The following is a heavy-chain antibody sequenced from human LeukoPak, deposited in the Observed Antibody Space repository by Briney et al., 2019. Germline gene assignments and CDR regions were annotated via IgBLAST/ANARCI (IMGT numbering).Heavy chain of an antibody. CDR3: VRDWGY. V-gene: IGHV3-48*04. Sequence: GGSLRLSCAASGFTFSDYRMSWVRQAPGRGLEWVSSITNSSSNLYYADSVKGRFTISRDNAKNSLLLQMNSLRAEDAAVYFCVRDWGYWGQGTLVPVSS. CDR2: ITNSSSNL. CDR1: GFTFSDYR. J-gene: IGHJ4*02. D-gene: IGHD3-22*01.